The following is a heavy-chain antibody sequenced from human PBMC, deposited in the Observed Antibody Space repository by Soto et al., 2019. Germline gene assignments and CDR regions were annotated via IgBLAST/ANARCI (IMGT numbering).Heavy chain of an antibody. CDR1: GFTFSSYW. CDR3: ARGGRGYYFDY. Sequence: EVQLVESGGGLVQPGGSLRLSCAASGFTFSSYWMSWVRQAPGKGLEWVANIKQDGSEKYYVDSVKGRFTISRGNAKNSLYLQMNSLRAEDTAVYYCARGGRGYYFDYWGQGTLVTVSS. D-gene: IGHD1-26*01. J-gene: IGHJ4*02. CDR2: IKQDGSEK. V-gene: IGHV3-7*05.